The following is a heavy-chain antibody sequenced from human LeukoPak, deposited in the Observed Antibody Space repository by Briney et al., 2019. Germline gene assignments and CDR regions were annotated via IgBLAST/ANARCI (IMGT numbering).Heavy chain of an antibody. V-gene: IGHV1-18*01. CDR3: ANDGAYYDSSTDAFDI. CDR2: ISAYNGNT. J-gene: IGHJ3*02. CDR1: GYTFSSSG. D-gene: IGHD3-22*01. Sequence: ASVKVSCKASGYTFSSSGITWVRQAPGQGLEWMGWISAYNGNTRYAQNLQGRVTVTTDTSTSTAYMELRSLRSDDTAVYYCANDGAYYDSSTDAFDIWGQGTMVTVSS.